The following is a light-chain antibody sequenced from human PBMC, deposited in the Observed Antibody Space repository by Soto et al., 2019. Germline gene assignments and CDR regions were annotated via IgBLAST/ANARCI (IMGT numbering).Light chain of an antibody. CDR3: AAWDDSLNGVV. Sequence: QLVLTQSPSASGTPGQTVTISCSGSSSNIGSNPVDWYQQLPGTAPKVLIYTNNQRPSGVPDRFSGSKSGTSASLAISGLQSADEAEYYCAAWDDSLNGVVFGGGTKLTVL. J-gene: IGLJ2*01. CDR2: TNN. V-gene: IGLV1-44*01. CDR1: SSNIGSNP.